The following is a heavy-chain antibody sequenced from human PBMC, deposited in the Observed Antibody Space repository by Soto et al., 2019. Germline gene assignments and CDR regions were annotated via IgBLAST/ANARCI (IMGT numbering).Heavy chain of an antibody. J-gene: IGHJ3*02. CDR1: GFTFSRYA. D-gene: IGHD6-19*01. CDR3: VRELGEVLESSGTYLSAAFDN. V-gene: IGHV3-30-3*01. CDR2: ISYDGGSE. Sequence: QVQLVESGGGVVQPGRSLRLSCAASGFTFSRYAMHWVRQAPGKGLEWLSLISYDGGSENYADSVKGRFTISRDNSKSTLFLQMNSLTTEDTAVYFCVRELGEVLESSGTYLSAAFDNWGQGTMVTVSS.